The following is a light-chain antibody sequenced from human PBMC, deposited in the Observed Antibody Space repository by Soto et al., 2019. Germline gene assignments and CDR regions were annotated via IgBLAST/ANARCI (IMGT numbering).Light chain of an antibody. V-gene: IGKV3-15*01. J-gene: IGKJ1*01. Sequence: EIVLTQSPGTLSLSPGERATLSCRASQGFSGNLALYQQKPGQAPRRLIYGASTRATGSPARFSGSGSGTEFTLTISSLQSEDFAVYYCQQYNNWWTFGQGTEVEIK. CDR2: GAS. CDR1: QGFSGN. CDR3: QQYNNWWT.